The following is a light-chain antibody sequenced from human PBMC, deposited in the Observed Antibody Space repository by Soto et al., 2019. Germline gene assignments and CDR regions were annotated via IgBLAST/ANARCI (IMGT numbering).Light chain of an antibody. J-gene: IGKJ1*01. CDR3: QQYNSGWT. V-gene: IGKV1-5*01. CDR2: DSS. Sequence: IHMTHSPSTLSASVLDRVTITFLASQIIISWLSWYQQKPGKAPKLLIYDSSSLESGVPSRFSGSGSGTEFTLTISSLQPDDFATYYCQQYNSGWTFGQGTKVDI. CDR1: QIIISW.